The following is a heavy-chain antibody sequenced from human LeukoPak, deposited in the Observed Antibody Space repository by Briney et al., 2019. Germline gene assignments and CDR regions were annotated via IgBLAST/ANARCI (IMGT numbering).Heavy chain of an antibody. CDR1: GFSFSSYR. CDR3: ARRRHYDILTGYSHAFDI. Sequence: GESLKISCKGSGFSFSSYRIGWVRQMPGKGLEWMGIIYPLDSDTKYSPSFQGQATISADKSISTAYLQWSSLKASDTAMYYCARRRHYDILTGYSHAFDIWGQGTMVTVSS. J-gene: IGHJ3*02. CDR2: IYPLDSDT. D-gene: IGHD3-9*01. V-gene: IGHV5-51*01.